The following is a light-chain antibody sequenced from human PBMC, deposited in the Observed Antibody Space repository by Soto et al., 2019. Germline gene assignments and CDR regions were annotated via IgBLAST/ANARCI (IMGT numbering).Light chain of an antibody. CDR3: SSYTSSSTYV. CDR2: EVS. J-gene: IGLJ1*01. V-gene: IGLV2-14*01. CDR1: SSDVGGYNY. Sequence: LAQPASVSGSPGQSITISCTGTSSDVGGYNYVSWYQQHPGKAPKLMIYEVSNRPSGVSNRFSGSKSGNTASLTISGLQAEDKADYYCSSYTSSSTYVFGTGTKVTVL.